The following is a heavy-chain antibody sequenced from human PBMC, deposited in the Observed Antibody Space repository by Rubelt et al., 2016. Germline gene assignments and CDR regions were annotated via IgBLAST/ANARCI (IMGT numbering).Heavy chain of an antibody. D-gene: IGHD4-23*01. J-gene: IGHJ4*02. Sequence: QVQLKQWGAGLLKPSETLSVTCTVSGYSISSGYYWGWLRQPPGKGLEWIGSVYYSGSTYYNPSLKRRVTISVDTSKNQFPLRLGSVTAADTAGYYCARGNSAEYWGQGTLVTVSS. CDR1: GYSISSGYY. CDR3: ARGNSAEY. CDR2: VYYSGST. V-gene: IGHV4-38-2*02.